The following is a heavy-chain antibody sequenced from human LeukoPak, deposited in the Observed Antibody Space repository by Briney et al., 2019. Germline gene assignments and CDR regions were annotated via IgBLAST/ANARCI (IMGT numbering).Heavy chain of an antibody. J-gene: IGHJ4*02. CDR2: ISYDGSNK. Sequence: GGSLRLSCAASGFTFSSYGMHWVRQAPAKGLEWVAIISYDGSNKYYADSVKGRFTISRDNSKNTLYLQMNSLRAEDTAVYYCPKDPGCHMVNYFLDYWGQGTLVTVSS. V-gene: IGHV3-30*18. CDR1: GFTFSSYG. CDR3: PKDPGCHMVNYFLDY. D-gene: IGHD4/OR15-4a*01.